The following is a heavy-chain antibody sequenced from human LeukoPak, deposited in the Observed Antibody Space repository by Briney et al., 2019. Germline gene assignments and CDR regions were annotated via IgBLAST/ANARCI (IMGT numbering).Heavy chain of an antibody. Sequence: GGSLRLSCAASGFTFSSYWMSWVRQAPGKGLEWVANIKQDGSEKYYVDSVKGRFTISRDNAKSSLYLQMNSLRAEDTAVYYCARGPDVLRFLEWLCAFDYWGQGTLVTVSS. CDR2: IKQDGSEK. V-gene: IGHV3-7*01. J-gene: IGHJ4*02. CDR1: GFTFSSYW. CDR3: ARGPDVLRFLEWLCAFDY. D-gene: IGHD3-3*01.